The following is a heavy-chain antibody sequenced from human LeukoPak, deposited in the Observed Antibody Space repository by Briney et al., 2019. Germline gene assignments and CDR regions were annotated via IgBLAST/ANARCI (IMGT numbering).Heavy chain of an antibody. CDR1: GYTFTGYY. V-gene: IGHV1-2*02. D-gene: IGHD1-26*01. CDR2: INPDSGGT. CDR3: ARPRSGSYFGEWAFDI. J-gene: IGHJ3*02. Sequence: ASVKVSCKASGYTFTGYYMHWVRQAPGQGLEWMGWINPDSGGTNYAQNFQGRVTMTRDTSISTAYMELSRLRSDDTAVYYCARPRSGSYFGEWAFDIWAKGQWSPSLQ.